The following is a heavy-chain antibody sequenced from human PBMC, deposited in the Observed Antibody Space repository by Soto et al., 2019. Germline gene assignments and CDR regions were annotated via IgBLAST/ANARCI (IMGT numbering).Heavy chain of an antibody. D-gene: IGHD3-16*01. CDR2: INHSGST. V-gene: IGHV4-34*01. CDR3: ARAVSA. Sequence: KTSETLSLTCAVYGGSFSGYYWSWIRQPLGKGLEWIGEINHSGSTNYNPSLKSRVTISVDTSKNQFSLKLSSVTAADTAVYYCARAVSAWGQGTLVTVSS. CDR1: GGSFSGYY. J-gene: IGHJ5*02.